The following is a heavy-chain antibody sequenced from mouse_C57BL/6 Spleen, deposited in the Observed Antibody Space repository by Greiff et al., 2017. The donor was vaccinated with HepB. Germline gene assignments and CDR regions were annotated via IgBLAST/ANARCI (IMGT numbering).Heavy chain of an antibody. Sequence: QVQLQQPGAELVKPGASVKMSCKASGYTFTSYWITWVKQRPGQGLEWIGDIYPGSGSTNYNEKFKSKATLTVDTSSSTAYMQLSSLSSEDSAVYCCARSEDPDGYRWYFHVRGTVATVPVSS. V-gene: IGHV1-55*01. CDR1: GYTFTSYW. J-gene: IGHJ1*03. D-gene: IGHD2-3*01. CDR2: IYPGSGST. CDR3: ARSEDPDGYRWYFHV.